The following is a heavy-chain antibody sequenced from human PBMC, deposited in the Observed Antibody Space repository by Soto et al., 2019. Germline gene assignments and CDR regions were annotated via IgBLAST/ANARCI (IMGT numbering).Heavy chain of an antibody. V-gene: IGHV3-20*04. J-gene: IGHJ5*02. CDR1: GFTFSSYS. CDR2: IKSKTDGGSI. CDR3: AKGEHSSSWLNWFDP. D-gene: IGHD6-13*01. Sequence: GGSLRLSCAASGFTFSSYSMNWVRQAPGKGLEWVGRIKSKTDGGSIGYADSVKGRFTISRDNAKNSLYLQMNSLRAEDTALYYCAKGEHSSSWLNWFDPWGQGTLVTVSS.